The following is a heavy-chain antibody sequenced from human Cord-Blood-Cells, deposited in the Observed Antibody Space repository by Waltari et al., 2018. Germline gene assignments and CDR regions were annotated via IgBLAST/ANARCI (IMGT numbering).Heavy chain of an antibody. V-gene: IGHV1-18*01. CDR3: ARDRSGGADAFDI. J-gene: IGHJ3*02. Sequence: QVQLVQSGAEVKKPGASVKVSCKASGYTFTSYGISWERQAPEQGLEWMGWVSAYNGNTNYAQKLQGRGTMTTDISTSTAYMELRSLRGDDTAVYYCARDRSGGADAFDIWGQGTMVTVSS. D-gene: IGHD1-26*01. CDR1: GYTFTSYG. CDR2: VSAYNGNT.